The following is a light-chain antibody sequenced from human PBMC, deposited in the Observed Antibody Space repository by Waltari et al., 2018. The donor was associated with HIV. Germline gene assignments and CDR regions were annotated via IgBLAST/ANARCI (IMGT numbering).Light chain of an antibody. CDR2: SAI. Sequence: QSALTQPPSVSGAPGQRVTISCTGNRSNIGAGYFVHWYPHLPGTAPQLLVYSAINRPSGVPDRFSGSKSGTSASLVITGLQAEDEADYYCQSYDSSLRASVFGGGTKLTVL. V-gene: IGLV1-40*01. CDR3: QSYDSSLRASV. J-gene: IGLJ2*01. CDR1: RSNIGAGYF.